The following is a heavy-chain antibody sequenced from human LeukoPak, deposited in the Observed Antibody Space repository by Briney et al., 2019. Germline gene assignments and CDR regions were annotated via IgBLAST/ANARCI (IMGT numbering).Heavy chain of an antibody. J-gene: IGHJ4*02. CDR3: AREGGYSYGLIDY. Sequence: PGASLTLLCTPSGFTYSDYYMSWLPHATGEGLEGVAYISSSRVYTDHAHSVTGRFTISRVNGQSSLFLQMYSLRAHDTAFFYCAREGGYSYGLIDYWGQGTLVTVSS. D-gene: IGHD5-18*01. V-gene: IGHV3-11*05. CDR1: GFTYSDYY. CDR2: ISSSRVYT.